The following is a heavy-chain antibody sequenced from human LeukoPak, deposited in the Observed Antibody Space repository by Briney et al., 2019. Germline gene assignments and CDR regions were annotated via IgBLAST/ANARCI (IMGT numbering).Heavy chain of an antibody. V-gene: IGHV1-2*04. Sequence: GASVKVSCKASAYTFTGYYMHWVRQAPGQGLEWMGWINPNSGGTNYAQKFQGWVTMTRDTSISTAYMELSRLRSDDTAVYYCARCAPPLTFGGVIAEYGMDVWGQGTTVTVSS. J-gene: IGHJ6*02. CDR1: AYTFTGYY. D-gene: IGHD3-16*02. CDR2: INPNSGGT. CDR3: ARCAPPLTFGGVIAEYGMDV.